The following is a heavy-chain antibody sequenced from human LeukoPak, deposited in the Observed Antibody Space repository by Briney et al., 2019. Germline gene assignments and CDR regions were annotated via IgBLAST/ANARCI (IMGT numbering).Heavy chain of an antibody. Sequence: PSETLSLTCTVSGYSISSGYYWGWIRQPPGKGLEWIGSIYHSGSTYYNPSLKSRVTISVDTSKNQFSLKLSSVTAADTAVYYCARSSFTYYDSSEYYFDYWGQGTLVTVSS. D-gene: IGHD3-22*01. CDR1: GYSISSGYY. V-gene: IGHV4-38-2*02. CDR2: IYHSGST. J-gene: IGHJ4*02. CDR3: ARSSFTYYDSSEYYFDY.